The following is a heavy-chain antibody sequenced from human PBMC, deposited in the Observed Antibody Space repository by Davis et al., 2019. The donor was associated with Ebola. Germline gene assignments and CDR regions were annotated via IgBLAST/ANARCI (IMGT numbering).Heavy chain of an antibody. Sequence: GESLKISCAASGFTFTSAWMSWVRQAPGKGLEWVGRIKSKISGGTVNYGAPVKGRFTISRDDSKNTLYLQMNSLKTEDTAVYYCTTGSYLSFDIWGQGTMVTVSS. CDR2: IKSKISGGTV. CDR1: GFTFTSAW. CDR3: TTGSYLSFDI. J-gene: IGHJ3*02. V-gene: IGHV3-15*01. D-gene: IGHD1-26*01.